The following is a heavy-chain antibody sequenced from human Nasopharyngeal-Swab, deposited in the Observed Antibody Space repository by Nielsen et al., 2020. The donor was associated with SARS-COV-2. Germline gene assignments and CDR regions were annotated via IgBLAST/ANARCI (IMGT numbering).Heavy chain of an antibody. CDR3: ARMEGYGSGTYGDY. D-gene: IGHD3-10*01. CDR2: ISSGSSYI. Sequence: GESLKISCAASGFTFSSYWMHWVRQAPGKGLEWVSSISSGSSYIYYADSVKGRFTISRDNAKNSLYLQMNSLRAEDTALYYCARMEGYGSGTYGDYWGQGTLVTVSS. CDR1: GFTFSSYW. J-gene: IGHJ4*02. V-gene: IGHV3-21*01.